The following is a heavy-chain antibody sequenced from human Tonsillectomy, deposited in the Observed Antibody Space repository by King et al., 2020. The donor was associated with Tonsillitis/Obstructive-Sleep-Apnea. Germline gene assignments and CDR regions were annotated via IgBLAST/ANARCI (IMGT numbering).Heavy chain of an antibody. CDR1: GFTFSSYS. J-gene: IGHJ4*02. Sequence: EVQLVESGGGLVKPGGSLRLSCAASGFTFSSYSMNWVRQAPGKGLEWVSSISSSSSYIYYADSVKGRFTISRDNAKNSLYLHMNSLIAEDPAVYYCARYSGSWYFFAYWGQGTLVTVSS. D-gene: IGHD6-13*01. V-gene: IGHV3-21*01. CDR3: ARYSGSWYFFAY. CDR2: ISSSSSYI.